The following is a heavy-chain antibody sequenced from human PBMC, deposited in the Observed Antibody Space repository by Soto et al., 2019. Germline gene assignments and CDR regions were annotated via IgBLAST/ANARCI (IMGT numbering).Heavy chain of an antibody. D-gene: IGHD3-10*01. V-gene: IGHV3-30*03. CDR1: GFTFSSYG. CDR3: ARSRNSAVADSFDF. Sequence: GGSLRLSCAASGFTFSSYGMHWVRQAPGKGLEWVAVISRDGSNKYYVDSVKGRFTISRDNSKNTLYLQMNSLRDEDTAVYYCARSRNSAVADSFDFWGQGTLVTVSS. CDR2: ISRDGSNK. J-gene: IGHJ4*02.